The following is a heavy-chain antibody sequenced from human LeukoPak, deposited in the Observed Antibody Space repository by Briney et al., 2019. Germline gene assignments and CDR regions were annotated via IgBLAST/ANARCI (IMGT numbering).Heavy chain of an antibody. Sequence: PGGSLRLSCAASGFTFSSYWMSWVRQAPGKGLEWVANIKQDGSEKYYVDSVKGRFTISRDSAKNSLYLQMNSLRAEDTAVYYCARSYYYDSSGYSPDAFDIWGQGTMVTVSS. CDR1: GFTFSSYW. CDR2: IKQDGSEK. V-gene: IGHV3-7*03. CDR3: ARSYYYDSSGYSPDAFDI. D-gene: IGHD3-22*01. J-gene: IGHJ3*02.